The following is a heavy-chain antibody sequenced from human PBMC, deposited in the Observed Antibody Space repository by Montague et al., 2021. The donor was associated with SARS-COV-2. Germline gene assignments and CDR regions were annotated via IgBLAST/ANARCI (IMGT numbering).Heavy chain of an antibody. J-gene: IGHJ5*02. CDR3: ARDRGDIYGGNSAWFDP. Sequence: SETLSLTCTVSGASISTGSDYWTWIRQRPGRGLEWIGNFYYSGGSTYXPSLKSRVTISADTSKNLFSLTLKSVTASDTAVYYCARDRGDIYGGNSAWFDPWGQGTLVTASS. D-gene: IGHD4-23*01. CDR1: GASISTGSDY. V-gene: IGHV4-61*03. CDR2: FYYSGGS.